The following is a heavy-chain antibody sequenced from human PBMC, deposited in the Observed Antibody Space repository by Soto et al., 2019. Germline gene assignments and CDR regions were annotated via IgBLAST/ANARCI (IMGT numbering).Heavy chain of an antibody. CDR2: ISSSSSTI. V-gene: IGHV3-48*01. CDR3: GGLSIRDFDY. J-gene: IGHJ4*02. D-gene: IGHD2-2*02. Sequence: EVQLVESGGGLVQPGGSLRLSCAASGFTFSSYSMNWVRQAPGKGLEWVSYISSSSSTIYYADSVKGRFTISRDNAKNSLYLQMNSLRAEDTAVYYCGGLSIRDFDYWGQGTLVTVSS. CDR1: GFTFSSYS.